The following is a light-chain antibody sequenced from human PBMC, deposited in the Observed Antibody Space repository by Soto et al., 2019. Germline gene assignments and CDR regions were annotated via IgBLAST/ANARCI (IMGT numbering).Light chain of an antibody. CDR2: DVS. CDR3: QQYGSSPT. J-gene: IGKJ1*01. Sequence: EIVLTQSPGTLSLSPGERATLSCRSSQSDSSNYLAWYQQKPDQAPRLVIYDVSGRATGIPDRFSGSGSGTDFTLTISRLEPEDFAVYYCQQYGSSPTFGQGTKVEIK. CDR1: QSDSSNY. V-gene: IGKV3-20*01.